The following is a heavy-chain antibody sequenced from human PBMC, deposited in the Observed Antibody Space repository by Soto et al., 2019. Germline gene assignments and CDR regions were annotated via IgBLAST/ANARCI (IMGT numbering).Heavy chain of an antibody. Sequence: QITLKESGPTLVKPTQTLTLTCTFSGFSLSTSGVGVGWIRQPPGKALEWLALIYWDDDKRYSPSLKSRLTITKDTSKNQVVLTMTNMDPVDTATYYCAHSTMVRGALNKNWFDPWGQGTLVTVSS. D-gene: IGHD3-10*01. CDR1: GFSLSTSGVG. CDR3: AHSTMVRGALNKNWFDP. CDR2: IYWDDDK. J-gene: IGHJ5*02. V-gene: IGHV2-5*02.